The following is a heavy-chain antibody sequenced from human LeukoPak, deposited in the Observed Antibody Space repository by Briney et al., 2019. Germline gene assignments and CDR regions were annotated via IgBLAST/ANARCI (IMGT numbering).Heavy chain of an antibody. Sequence: PGGSLRLSCEASGFTFSSYWMSWVRQAPGKGLEWVSVIRGSGDITYYADSVKGRFTISRDNSKNTLYLQMNSLRAEDTAVYYCAKDLRAVANSYDFDYWGQGTLVTVSS. V-gene: IGHV3-23*01. CDR2: IRGSGDIT. D-gene: IGHD6-19*01. CDR3: AKDLRAVANSYDFDY. CDR1: GFTFSSYW. J-gene: IGHJ4*02.